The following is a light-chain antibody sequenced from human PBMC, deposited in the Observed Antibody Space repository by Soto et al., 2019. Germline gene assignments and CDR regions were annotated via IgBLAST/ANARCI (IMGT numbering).Light chain of an antibody. CDR2: GVT. J-gene: IGLJ1*01. CDR1: SRDVGGYNY. V-gene: IGLV2-14*01. CDR3: FSPRRGDSHV. Sequence: QSGLTQPASVSWSPRQSITISCTGTSRDVGGYNYVSWYQKYPVKAPKLMIYGVTNRPSGVSNRFSGSKTGNTASLTISGLQAEDEAYYYCFSPRRGDSHVFGTGTKVTAL.